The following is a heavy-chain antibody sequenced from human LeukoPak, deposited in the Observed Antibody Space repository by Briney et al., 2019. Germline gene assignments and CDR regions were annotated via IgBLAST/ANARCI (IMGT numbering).Heavy chain of an antibody. CDR2: ISYDGSNK. D-gene: IGHD3-22*01. CDR3: ARGRWRLAAFDI. CDR1: GFTFSSYA. V-gene: IGHV3-30-3*01. Sequence: GSLILSCAASGFTFSSYAMHWVRQAPGKGLEWVAVISYDGSNKYYADSVKGRFTISRDNSKNTLYLQMNSLRAEDTAVYYCARGRWRLAAFDIWGQGTMVTVSS. J-gene: IGHJ3*02.